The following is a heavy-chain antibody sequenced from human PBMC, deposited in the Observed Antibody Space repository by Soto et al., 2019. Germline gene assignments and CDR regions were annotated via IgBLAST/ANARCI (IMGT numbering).Heavy chain of an antibody. CDR1: GGTFRTSA. J-gene: IGHJ6*01. CDR2: IMPVFPTA. Sequence: QVQLAQSGAEVKKPGSSVKVSCKTSGGTFRTSAISWVRQAPGQGLEWMGGIMPVFPTADYAQKFQGRVTITADESTSTAYMELSSLRSEDTAVYYCARDKDRQQLGGNYYYIMDVWGQGTTVTVSS. D-gene: IGHD3-3*02. V-gene: IGHV1-69*12. CDR3: ARDKDRQQLGGNYYYIMDV.